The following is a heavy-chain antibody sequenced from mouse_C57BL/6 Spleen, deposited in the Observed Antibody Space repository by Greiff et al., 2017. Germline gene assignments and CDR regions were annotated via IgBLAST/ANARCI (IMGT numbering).Heavy chain of an antibody. V-gene: IGHV1-64*01. Sequence: QVKLQQPGAELVKPGASVTLSCKVSGYSFTSYWLHWVKQRPGQGLVWIGMIHPNSGSTNYNAKFKSKATLTVDKSSSTAYMQRISLTSEDSAVYYCAGEGYYAMDYWGQGTSVTVSA. J-gene: IGHJ4*01. CDR2: IHPNSGST. CDR3: AGEGYYAMDY. CDR1: GYSFTSYW.